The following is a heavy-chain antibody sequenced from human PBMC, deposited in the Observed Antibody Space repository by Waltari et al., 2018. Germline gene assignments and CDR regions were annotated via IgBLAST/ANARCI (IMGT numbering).Heavy chain of an antibody. CDR1: GGPLNSYF. V-gene: IGHV4-34*01. D-gene: IGHD3-10*01. J-gene: IGHJ5*02. CDR2: ITHRGSP. CDR3: VRGAFEYYSSSFGKGGWFDP. Sequence: QVQLQQWGAGLLQPSETLSLTCAVYGGPLNSYFWSWIRQPPGKGLEWLGAITHRGSPNDIPSLTSPVTMSVDTSKNQFSLKWKSGTAVDTAVYYCVRGAFEYYSSSFGKGGWFDPWGQGTLVTVSS.